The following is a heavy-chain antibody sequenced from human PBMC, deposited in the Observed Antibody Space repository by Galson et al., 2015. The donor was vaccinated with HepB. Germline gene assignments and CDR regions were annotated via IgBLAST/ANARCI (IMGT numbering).Heavy chain of an antibody. CDR3: ARESEVSGWYFFDY. D-gene: IGHD6-19*01. Sequence: SLRLSCAASGFTFRGHSMHWVRQAPGKGLEWVAVIWYDGSNKDYADSVRGRFTISRDNSKNTVYTQMNSLRAEDTAVYYCARESEVSGWYFFDYWGQGTLVTVAS. CDR2: IWYDGSNK. V-gene: IGHV3-33*08. J-gene: IGHJ4*02. CDR1: GFTFRGHS.